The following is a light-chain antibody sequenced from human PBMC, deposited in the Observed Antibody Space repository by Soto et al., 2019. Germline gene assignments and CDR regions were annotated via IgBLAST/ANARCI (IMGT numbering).Light chain of an antibody. CDR3: QQYNNWPRT. V-gene: IGKV3-15*01. J-gene: IGKJ1*01. CDR1: QSVTNS. Sequence: EIVMTQSPATLSVSPGERATLSCRASQSVTNSFLAWYQQKPGQAPRLLISGASTRATGIPARFSGSGSGTEFTLTISSPQSEDFAVYYCQQYNNWPRTFGQGTKGDIK. CDR2: GAS.